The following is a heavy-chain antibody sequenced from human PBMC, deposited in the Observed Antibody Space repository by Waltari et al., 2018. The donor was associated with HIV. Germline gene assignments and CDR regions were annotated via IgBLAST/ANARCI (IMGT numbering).Heavy chain of an antibody. CDR1: GYSFTSYW. CDR2: IDPSDSYT. J-gene: IGHJ5*02. D-gene: IGHD3-10*01. CDR3: AKLRSGSYDWFDP. V-gene: IGHV5-10-1*01. Sequence: EVQLVQSGAAVKKPGESLRLSCKGSGYSFTSYWISWVRQMLGKGLEWMGRIDPSDSYTNYSPSFQGHVTISADKSSSTAYLQWSSLKASDTAMYYCAKLRSGSYDWFDPWGQGTLVTVSS.